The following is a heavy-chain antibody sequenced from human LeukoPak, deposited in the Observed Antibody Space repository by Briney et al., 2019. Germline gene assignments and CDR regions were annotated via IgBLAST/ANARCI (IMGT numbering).Heavy chain of an antibody. D-gene: IGHD5-24*01. CDR1: GFTFSSYW. Sequence: GGSLRLSCAVSGFTFSSYWMSWVRQAPGKGLEWVANIKQDGSEKYYVDSVNGRFTISRDNARNSLYLQMNSLRAEDTVVYYCASLHGVVNYFDYWGQGTLVTVSS. CDR2: IKQDGSEK. CDR3: ASLHGVVNYFDY. V-gene: IGHV3-7*01. J-gene: IGHJ4*02.